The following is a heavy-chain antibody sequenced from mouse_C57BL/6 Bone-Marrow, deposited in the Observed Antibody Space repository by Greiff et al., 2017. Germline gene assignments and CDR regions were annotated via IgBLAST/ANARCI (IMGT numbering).Heavy chain of an antibody. Sequence: VQLQQSGPELVKPGASVKMSCKASGYTFTDYNMHWVKQSHGKRLKWIGYINPKNGGTSYNQKFKGKATLTVNKSSSTAYMELRSLTSEDSAVYYCARRGLLSMDYWGQGTSVTVSS. CDR3: ARRGLLSMDY. V-gene: IGHV1-22*01. D-gene: IGHD2-10*01. CDR2: INPKNGGT. J-gene: IGHJ4*01. CDR1: GYTFTDYN.